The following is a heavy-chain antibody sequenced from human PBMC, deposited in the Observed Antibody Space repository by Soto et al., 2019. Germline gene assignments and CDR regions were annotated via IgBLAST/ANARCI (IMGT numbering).Heavy chain of an antibody. J-gene: IGHJ6*04. CDR1: GFTVSSKY. Sequence: GGSLRLSCAASGFTVSSKYMTWVRQAPGKGLEWVSLIQSGGTTYYADSVKGGFTISRDTSENTLHLQMNSLRVEDTAVYYCARDYVLCDGCRCYGIPLDVWGNGTTVTVSS. CDR3: ARDYVLCDGCRCYGIPLDV. D-gene: IGHD2-15*01. V-gene: IGHV3-66*01. CDR2: IQSGGTT.